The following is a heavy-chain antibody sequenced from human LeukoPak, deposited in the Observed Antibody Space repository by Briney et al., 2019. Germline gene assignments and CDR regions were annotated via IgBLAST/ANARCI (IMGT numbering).Heavy chain of an antibody. D-gene: IGHD6-13*01. CDR2: ISSSGSTI. CDR1: GFTVSSNY. CDR3: ARIAAAGTVGLENYFDY. J-gene: IGHJ4*02. V-gene: IGHV3-11*01. Sequence: GGSLRLSCAASGFTVSSNYMSWIRQAPGKGLEWVSYISSSGSTIYYADSVKGRFTISRDNAKNSLYLQMNSLRAEDTAVYYCARIAAAGTVGLENYFDYWGQGTLVTVSS.